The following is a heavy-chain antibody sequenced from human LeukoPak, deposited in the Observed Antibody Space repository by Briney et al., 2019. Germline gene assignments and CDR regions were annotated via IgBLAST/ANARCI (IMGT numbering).Heavy chain of an antibody. CDR2: INPNSGGT. CDR1: GYSFTGKY. CDR3: ARAGGRSWFDP. Sequence: ASVKRSCKASGYSFTGKYIHWVRQAPGQRLEWMGWINPNSGGTNYAQKFQGRVTMTTDTSMSTAYMELSRLTSDDTAVYYCARAGGRSWFDPWGQGTLVTVSS. J-gene: IGHJ5*02. V-gene: IGHV1-2*02.